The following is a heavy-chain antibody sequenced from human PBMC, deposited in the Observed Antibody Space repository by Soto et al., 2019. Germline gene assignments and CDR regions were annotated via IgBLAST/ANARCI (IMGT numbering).Heavy chain of an antibody. CDR3: ARDSGSKQQL. V-gene: IGHV4-61*01. Sequence: SETLSLTCTVSGGSISSSSYYWGWIRQPPGKGLEWIGYIYYSGSTNYNPSLKSRVTISVDTSKNQFSLKLSSVTAADTAVYYCARDSGSKQQLWGQGTMVTVSS. CDR2: IYYSGST. J-gene: IGHJ3*01. D-gene: IGHD6-13*01. CDR1: GGSISSSSYY.